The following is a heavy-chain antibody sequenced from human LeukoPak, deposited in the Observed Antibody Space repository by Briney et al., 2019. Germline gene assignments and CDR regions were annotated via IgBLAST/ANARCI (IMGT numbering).Heavy chain of an antibody. CDR1: GFTFSDYS. Sequence: PGRSLRLSCAASGFTFSDYSMNWVRQAPGKGLEWISYIGGRGDGISYADSVKGRFIVSRDNAKNSLFLQMNRLRGEDTAIYFCAREIPGRIAADCWGQGTLVTVSS. J-gene: IGHJ4*02. CDR2: IGGRGDGI. CDR3: AREIPGRIAADC. V-gene: IGHV3-48*01. D-gene: IGHD2-15*01.